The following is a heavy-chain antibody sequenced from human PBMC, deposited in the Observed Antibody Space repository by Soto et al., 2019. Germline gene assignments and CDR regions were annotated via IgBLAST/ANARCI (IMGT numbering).Heavy chain of an antibody. J-gene: IGHJ4*02. CDR2: SYHGGST. CDR3: PKVLYSYGPHIDY. Sequence: PSETLSLTCAVSGYSISIGYYWGWLRQPPGKGLEWIGSSYHGGSTYYNPSLNSRVTLSIDMTNNHVSLILNSVTAADTAVYYCPKVLYSYGPHIDYWGQGTLVTVSS. V-gene: IGHV4-38-2*01. CDR1: GYSISIGYY. D-gene: IGHD5-18*01.